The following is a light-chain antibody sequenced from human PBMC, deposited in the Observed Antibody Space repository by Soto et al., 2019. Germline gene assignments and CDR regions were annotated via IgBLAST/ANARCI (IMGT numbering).Light chain of an antibody. V-gene: IGKV3-20*01. CDR3: QQYGAPPYY. J-gene: IGKJ2*01. Sequence: EVVLTQSPGMLSLSPGERATLSCRASQSVSSSYLGWYQQRPGQAPRLLMYGASRRATGIPDRFSGSGSGTDFTLTISILEPEDFAVYYCQQYGAPPYYFGQGTKLEIK. CDR1: QSVSSSY. CDR2: GAS.